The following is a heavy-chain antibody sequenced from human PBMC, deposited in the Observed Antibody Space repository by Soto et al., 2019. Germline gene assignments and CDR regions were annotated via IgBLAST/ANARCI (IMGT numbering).Heavy chain of an antibody. Sequence: PSETLSLTCTVSGGSISSYYWSWIRQPAGKGLEWIGRIYTSGSTNYNPSLKSRVTMSVDTSKNQFSLKLSSVTAADTAVYYCARAGLLWFGEFGGGDYYGMDVWGQGTTVTVSS. CDR1: GGSISSYY. J-gene: IGHJ6*02. D-gene: IGHD3-10*01. CDR3: ARAGLLWFGEFGGGDYYGMDV. V-gene: IGHV4-4*07. CDR2: IYTSGST.